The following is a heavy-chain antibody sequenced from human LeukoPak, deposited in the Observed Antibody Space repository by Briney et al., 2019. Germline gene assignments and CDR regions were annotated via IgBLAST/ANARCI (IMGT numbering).Heavy chain of an antibody. Sequence: PGGSLRLSCAASGFTFSIYAMHWVRQPPGKGLEWVSIIWYDGSYKYYAASVKSRFTVSSNNSKNALYLQLTSLTAEDTAVYYCARGNSDAFDIWGQGTMVTVSS. J-gene: IGHJ3*02. D-gene: IGHD4-23*01. CDR3: ARGNSDAFDI. V-gene: IGHV3-33*01. CDR2: IWYDGSYK. CDR1: GFTFSIYA.